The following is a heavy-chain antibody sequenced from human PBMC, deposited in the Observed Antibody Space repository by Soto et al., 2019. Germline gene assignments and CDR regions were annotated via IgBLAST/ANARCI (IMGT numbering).Heavy chain of an antibody. CDR3: ARDSVADRYSASGSYPPAH. V-gene: IGHV3-21*01. D-gene: IGHD3-10*01. J-gene: IGHJ4*02. CDR1: GFTFRDYS. Sequence: GGSLRLSCVASGFTFRDYSMHSVRQAPGKVPQWVSYITSSSAYMSYADPVKGRFTVSRDNAKNSLYLHMNSLKAEDTALYYCARDSVADRYSASGSYPPAHWGQGTLVTVSS. CDR2: ITSSSAYM.